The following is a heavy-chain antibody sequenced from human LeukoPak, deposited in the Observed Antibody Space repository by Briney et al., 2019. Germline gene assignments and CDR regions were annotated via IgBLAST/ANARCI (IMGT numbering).Heavy chain of an antibody. CDR2: ISSYNGNT. J-gene: IGHJ6*03. CDR1: GYIFINHG. CDR3: ARGDWASLLFPGLRMDV. D-gene: IGHD3-10*01. V-gene: IGHV1-18*01. Sequence: ASVKLSCKSSGYIFINHGIAWVRQAPGQGLEYMGWISSYNGNTDYAQNLQGRVTMTTDTSTTTAYMELRSLTSDDTAVYYCARGDWASLLFPGLRMDVWGKGTTVTVSS.